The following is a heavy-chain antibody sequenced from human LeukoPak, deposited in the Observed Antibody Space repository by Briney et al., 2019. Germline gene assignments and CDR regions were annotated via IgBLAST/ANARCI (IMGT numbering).Heavy chain of an antibody. CDR2: ITGSDGTS. V-gene: IGHV3-23*01. CDR1: GFTFTNYA. D-gene: IGHD6-19*01. Sequence: GTSLRLSCVASGFTFTNYAMSWVRQAPGKGLEWVSAITGSDGTSHYADSVKGRFTISRDNSKNTLYLQMNSLRAEDTALYYCAKGPRQWLVLDGFDIWGQGTMVTVSS. CDR3: AKGPRQWLVLDGFDI. J-gene: IGHJ3*02.